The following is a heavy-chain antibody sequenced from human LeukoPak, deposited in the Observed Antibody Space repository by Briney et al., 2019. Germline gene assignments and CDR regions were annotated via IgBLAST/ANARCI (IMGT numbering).Heavy chain of an antibody. V-gene: IGHV3-7*01. CDR3: ARDAGWGYYDL. CDR1: GFTFSTSW. J-gene: IGHJ4*02. Sequence: GGSLRLSCVASGFTFSTSWVTWVCQAPGTGLEWVANIDKHGNGKYYVDSVKGRFAISRDYASNSVFLQMDSLRAEDTSVYYCARDAGWGYYDLWGQGTPVTVSS. CDR2: IDKHGNGK. D-gene: IGHD1-26*01.